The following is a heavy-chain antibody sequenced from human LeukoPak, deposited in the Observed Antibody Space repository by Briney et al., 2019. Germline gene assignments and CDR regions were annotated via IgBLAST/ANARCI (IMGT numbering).Heavy chain of an antibody. D-gene: IGHD1-26*01. J-gene: IGHJ4*02. CDR1: GVSISSYY. V-gene: IGHV4-59*01. CDR2: IYYSGST. CDR3: ARVSGGTYPDY. Sequence: SETLTLTCTVSGVSISSYYWSWIRQPPGKGLEWIGYIYYSGSTNYNPSLKSRVTISVDTSKNQFSLKLSSVTAADTAVYYCARVSGGTYPDYWGQGTLVTVSP.